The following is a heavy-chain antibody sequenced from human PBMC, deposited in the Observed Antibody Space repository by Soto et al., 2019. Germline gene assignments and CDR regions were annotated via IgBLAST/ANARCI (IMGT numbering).Heavy chain of an antibody. CDR2: IKQDGSEK. CDR1: GFTFSSYW. J-gene: IGHJ4*02. D-gene: IGHD3-22*01. V-gene: IGHV3-7*04. Sequence: EVQLVESGGGLVQPGGSLRLSCAASGFTFSSYWMSWVRQAPGKGLEWVANIKQDGSEKYYVDSVKGRFTISRDNAKNSLYLQMNSLRAEDTAVYYCARAYYDSSGYYSPFDYWGQGTLVTVSS. CDR3: ARAYYDSSGYYSPFDY.